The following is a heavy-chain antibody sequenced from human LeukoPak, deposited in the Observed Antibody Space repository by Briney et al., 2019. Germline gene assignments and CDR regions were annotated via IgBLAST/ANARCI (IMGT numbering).Heavy chain of an antibody. CDR3: ARDRPPKKEYYEGSGYLDY. D-gene: IGHD3-22*01. CDR1: GDSVSSNSAA. Sequence: SQTLSLTCAISGDSVSSNSAAWNWIRQSPSRGLEWLGRTYYRSKWYNDYAVSVKSRITINPDTSKNQFSLQLNSVTPEDTAVYYCARDRPPKKEYYEGSGYLDYWGQEPLVTVS. CDR2: TYYRSKWYN. V-gene: IGHV6-1*01. J-gene: IGHJ4*02.